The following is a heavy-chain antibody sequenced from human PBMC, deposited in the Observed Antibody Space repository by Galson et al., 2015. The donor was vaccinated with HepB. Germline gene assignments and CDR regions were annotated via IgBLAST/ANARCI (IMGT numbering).Heavy chain of an antibody. V-gene: IGHV3-48*02. CDR3: ARDRSGELLPYYYYYGMDV. CDR1: GFTFSSYS. D-gene: IGHD1-26*01. CDR2: ISSSSSTI. Sequence: SLRLSCAASGFTFSSYSMNWVRQAPGKGLEWVSYISSSSSTIYYADSVKGRFTISRDNAKNSLYLQMNSLRDEDTAVYYCARDRSGELLPYYYYYGMDVWGQGTTVTVSS. J-gene: IGHJ6*02.